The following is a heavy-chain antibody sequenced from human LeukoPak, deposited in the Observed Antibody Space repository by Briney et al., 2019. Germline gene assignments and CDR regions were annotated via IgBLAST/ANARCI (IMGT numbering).Heavy chain of an antibody. CDR2: IYYSGST. J-gene: IGHJ3*02. V-gene: IGHV4-39*07. D-gene: IGHD6-19*01. CDR3: ARENQWLVPNDAFDI. CDR1: GGSISSYY. Sequence: KASETLSLTCTVSGGSISSYYWGWIRQPPGKGLEWIGSIYYSGSTYYNPSLKSRVTISVDTSKNQFSLKLNSVTAADTAVYYCARENQWLVPNDAFDIWGQGTMVTVSS.